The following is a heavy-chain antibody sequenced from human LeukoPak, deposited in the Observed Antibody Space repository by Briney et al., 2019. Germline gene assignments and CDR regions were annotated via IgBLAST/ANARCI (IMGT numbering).Heavy chain of an antibody. CDR3: ARLVSRPDAFDI. CDR1: GGSISSSSYY. D-gene: IGHD2-21*01. V-gene: IGHV4-39*01. J-gene: IGHJ3*02. CDR2: IYYSGST. Sequence: PSETLSLTCAVSGGSISSSSYYWGRIRQPPGKGLEWIGNIYYSGSTYYKPSLKSRVTLSVDTSKNQFSVRLSSVTAEDTAVYYCARLVSRPDAFDIWGQGTMVTVSS.